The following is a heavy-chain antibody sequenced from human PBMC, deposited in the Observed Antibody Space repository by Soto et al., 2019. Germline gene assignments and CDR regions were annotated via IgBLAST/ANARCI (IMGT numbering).Heavy chain of an antibody. D-gene: IGHD2-21*02. CDR1: GGTFSSYA. CDR2: IIPIFGTA. V-gene: IGHV1-69*01. CDR3: ARDRESMGGDFWFDP. Sequence: QVQLVQSRAEVKKPGSSVNVSCKASGGTFSSYAISWVRQAPGQGLEWMGGIIPIFGTANYAQKFQGRVTITADESTSTAYMELSSLRSEDTAVYYCARDRESMGGDFWFDPWGQGTLVTVSS. J-gene: IGHJ5*02.